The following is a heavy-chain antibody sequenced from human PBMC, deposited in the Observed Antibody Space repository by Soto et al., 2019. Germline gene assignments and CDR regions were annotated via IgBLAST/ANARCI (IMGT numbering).Heavy chain of an antibody. V-gene: IGHV4-30-4*01. Sequence: PSQTLSLTCTVSGGSISSAAYCWSWIRQSPDKGLEWIGHIYDGVTTYSSPSLKGRVTISADTSETQFSLKLNSVSAADTAVYYGDRGTSGDKVDYWGQGIQVTVSS. CDR3: DRGTSGDKVDY. J-gene: IGHJ4*02. D-gene: IGHD3-16*01. CDR1: GGSISSAAYC. CDR2: IYDGVTT.